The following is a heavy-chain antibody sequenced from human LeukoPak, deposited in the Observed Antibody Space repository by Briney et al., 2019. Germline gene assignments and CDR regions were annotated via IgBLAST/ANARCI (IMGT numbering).Heavy chain of an antibody. CDR3: TKEDYGNYVSPH. V-gene: IGHV3-15*01. D-gene: IGHD4-11*01. Sequence: NPGGSLRLSCAASGFTFSNAWMSWVRQAPGKGLEWVGRIKRKSDGGATDYAAPVKGRFTISRDDSKNTLYLQMNSLKTEDTALYHCTKEDYGNYVSPHWGQGTLVTVSS. CDR2: IKRKSDGGAT. CDR1: GFTFSNAW. J-gene: IGHJ4*02.